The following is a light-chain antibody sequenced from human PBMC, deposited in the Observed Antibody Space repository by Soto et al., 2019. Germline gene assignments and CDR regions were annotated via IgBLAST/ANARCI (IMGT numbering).Light chain of an antibody. CDR1: EGISND. Sequence: EIVMTQSPATLSVSPGERATLSCRASEGISNDLAWYQQKPGQAPRLLIYDASTRATGIPARFSGSGSETEFTLTISSLQSEDFAVYYCQQYNNWPPWTFGQGTKVDIK. CDR3: QQYNNWPPWT. V-gene: IGKV3-15*01. CDR2: DAS. J-gene: IGKJ1*01.